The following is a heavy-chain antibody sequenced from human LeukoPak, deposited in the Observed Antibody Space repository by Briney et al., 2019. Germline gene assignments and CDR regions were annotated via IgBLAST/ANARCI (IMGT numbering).Heavy chain of an antibody. D-gene: IGHD6-19*01. J-gene: IGHJ4*02. CDR2: IYYSGST. CDR3: ARIDRAVAGTIDY. Sequence: SETLSLTRTVSGGSISSYFWSWIRQPPGKGLEWIGYIYYSGSTNYNPSLKSRVTMSVDTSKNQFSLELSSVTAADTAVYYCARIDRAVAGTIDYWGQGTLVTVSS. V-gene: IGHV4-59*08. CDR1: GGSISSYF.